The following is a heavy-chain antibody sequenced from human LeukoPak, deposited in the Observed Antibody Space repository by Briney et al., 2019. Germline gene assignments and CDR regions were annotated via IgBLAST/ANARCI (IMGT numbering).Heavy chain of an antibody. D-gene: IGHD3-10*01. J-gene: IGHJ4*02. V-gene: IGHV3-23*01. CDR1: GLILSSYV. CDR3: AREGELLWFGELPNNIDY. CDR2: ITVSGGRT. Sequence: GGSLRLSCAASGLILSSYVMSWARRAPGKGLEWVSTITVSGGRTYYADSVKGRFTISRDNSKNTLYLQMNSLRAEDTAVYYCAREGELLWFGELPNNIDYWGQGTLVTVSS.